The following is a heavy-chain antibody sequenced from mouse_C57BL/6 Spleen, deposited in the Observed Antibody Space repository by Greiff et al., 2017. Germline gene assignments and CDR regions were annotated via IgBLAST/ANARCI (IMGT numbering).Heavy chain of an antibody. Sequence: EVKLQESGGGLVQPGGSMKLSCVASGFTFSNYWMNWVRQSPEKGLEWVAQIRLKSDNYATHYAESVKGRFTISRDDSKSSVYLQMNNLRAEDTGIYYCTGGYGSTFAYWGQGTLVTVSA. D-gene: IGHD1-1*01. CDR1: GFTFSNYW. CDR2: IRLKSDNYAT. V-gene: IGHV6-3*01. CDR3: TGGYGSTFAY. J-gene: IGHJ3*01.